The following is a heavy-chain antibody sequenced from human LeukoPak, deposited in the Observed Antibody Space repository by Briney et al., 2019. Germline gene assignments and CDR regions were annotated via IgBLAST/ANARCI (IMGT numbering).Heavy chain of an antibody. D-gene: IGHD2-21*01. V-gene: IGHV4-30-4*08. Sequence: SETLSLTCTVSGGSISSGDYYWSWIRQPPGKGLEWIGYIYYSGSTYYNPSLKSRVTISVDTSKNQFSLKLSSVTAADTAVYYCARDRHSLGYFDLWGRGTLVTVSS. J-gene: IGHJ2*01. CDR2: IYYSGST. CDR1: GGSISSGDYY. CDR3: ARDRHSLGYFDL.